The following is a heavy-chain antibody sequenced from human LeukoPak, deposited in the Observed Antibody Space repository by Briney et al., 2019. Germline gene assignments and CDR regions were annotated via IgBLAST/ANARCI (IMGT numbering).Heavy chain of an antibody. CDR3: ARGPSRIVHAVRGMEDWFDP. D-gene: IGHD1-26*01. CDR1: GYTFTSYG. V-gene: IGHV1-18*01. J-gene: IGHJ5*02. CDR2: ISAYNGNT. Sequence: RASVKVSCKASGYTFTSYGISWVRQAPGQGLEWMGWISAYNGNTNYAQKLQGRVTMTTDTSTSTAYMELRSLRSDDTAVYYCARGPSRIVHAVRGMEDWFDPWGQGTPVTVSS.